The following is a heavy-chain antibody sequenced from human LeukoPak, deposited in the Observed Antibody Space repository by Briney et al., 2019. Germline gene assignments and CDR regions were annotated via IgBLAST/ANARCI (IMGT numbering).Heavy chain of an antibody. D-gene: IGHD4-11*01. Sequence: ASVKVSCKASGYSLSSNGISWARQAPGQGLEWMGLISDYSGNTKYAQNFQDRVTLTTDRSTNTAYMELRSLRSDDTAVYYCAREGATDYYFDPWGQGTLVTVSS. J-gene: IGHJ4*02. CDR3: AREGATDYYFDP. CDR2: ISDYSGNT. CDR1: GYSLSSNG. V-gene: IGHV1-18*01.